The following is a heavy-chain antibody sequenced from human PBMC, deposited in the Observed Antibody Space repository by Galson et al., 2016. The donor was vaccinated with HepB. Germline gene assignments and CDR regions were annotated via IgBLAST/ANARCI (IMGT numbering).Heavy chain of an antibody. Sequence: SETLSLTCSVSGGSISSYYWTWIRQSPGKGLEWIGYIYYTGTTDYNPSLKSRVTISKDTSKNQFSLKLRSVTAADTAMYYCATDSITFPRLFTFRGQGTSVTVSS. CDR3: ATDSITFPRLFTF. J-gene: IGHJ3*01. CDR2: IYYTGTT. D-gene: IGHD2/OR15-2a*01. CDR1: GGSISSYY. V-gene: IGHV4-59*01.